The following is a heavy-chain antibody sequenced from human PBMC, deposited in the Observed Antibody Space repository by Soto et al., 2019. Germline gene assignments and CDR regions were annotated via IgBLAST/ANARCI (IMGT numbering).Heavy chain of an antibody. D-gene: IGHD3-3*01. CDR2: INPATGAA. CDR1: GYPVTAYY. Sequence: QLHLVQSGAVVKKPGAPVTVSCSASGYPVTAYYMHWVRQAPGRGLEWMGGINPATGAAKYTQTFQGRVTMTRDTSTSTVFMELGGLTSEDTAVFYCARGGGVGVAGSAAFDMWGQGTLVTVSS. V-gene: IGHV1-2*02. CDR3: ARGGGVGVAGSAAFDM. J-gene: IGHJ3*02.